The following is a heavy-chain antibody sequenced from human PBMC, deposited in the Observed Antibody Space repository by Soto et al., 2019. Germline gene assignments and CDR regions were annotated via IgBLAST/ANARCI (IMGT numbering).Heavy chain of an antibody. D-gene: IGHD2-21*01. CDR1: GYTFTSYG. J-gene: IGHJ4*02. Sequence: ASVNVSCKASGYTFTSYGISWVRQAPGQGLEWMGWISAYNGNTNYAQKLQGRVTMTTDTSTSTAYMELRSLRSDDTAVYYCARDFRPNTPLITYSGYWGQGTLVTLSS. V-gene: IGHV1-18*01. CDR2: ISAYNGNT. CDR3: ARDFRPNTPLITYSGY.